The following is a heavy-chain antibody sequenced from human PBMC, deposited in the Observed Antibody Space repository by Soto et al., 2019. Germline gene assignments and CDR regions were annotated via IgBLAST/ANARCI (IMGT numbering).Heavy chain of an antibody. V-gene: IGHV4-34*01. CDR3: ASRRWLQWGEYYYSGMDV. CDR1: GGSFSGYY. Sequence: SETLSLTCAVYGGSFSGYYWSWIRQPPGKGLEWIGEINHSGSTNYNPSLKSRVTISVDTSKNQFSLKLSSVTAADTAVYYCASRRWLQWGEYYYSGMDVWGQGTTVTVSS. CDR2: INHSGST. J-gene: IGHJ6*02. D-gene: IGHD5-12*01.